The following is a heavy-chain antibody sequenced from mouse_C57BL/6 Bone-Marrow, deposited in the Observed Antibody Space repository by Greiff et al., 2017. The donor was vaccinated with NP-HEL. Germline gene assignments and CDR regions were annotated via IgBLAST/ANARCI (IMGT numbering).Heavy chain of an antibody. D-gene: IGHD2-1*01. CDR1: GFTFSSYG. J-gene: IGHJ2*01. V-gene: IGHV5-6*01. CDR2: ISSGGSYT. CDR3: ARLYYGIFDY. Sequence: EVQGVESGGDLVKPGGSLKLSCAASGFTFSSYGMSWVRQTPDKRLEWVATISSGGSYTYYPDRVKGRFTISRDNAKNTLYLQMSSLKSEDTAMYYCARLYYGIFDYWGQGTTLTVSS.